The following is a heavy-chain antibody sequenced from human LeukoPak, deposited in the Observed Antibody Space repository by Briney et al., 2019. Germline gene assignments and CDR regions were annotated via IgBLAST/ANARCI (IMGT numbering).Heavy chain of an antibody. CDR1: GFTFSSYS. D-gene: IGHD5-18*01. J-gene: IGHJ4*02. V-gene: IGHV3-48*01. CDR2: ISSSSSTI. Sequence: GGSLRLSCAASGFTFSSYSMNWVRQAPGKGLEWVSYISSSSSTIYYADSVKGRFTISRDNSKNTLYLQMNSLRAEDTAVYYCAKAKSGTGYSYGLPFDYWGQGTLVTVSS. CDR3: AKAKSGTGYSYGLPFDY.